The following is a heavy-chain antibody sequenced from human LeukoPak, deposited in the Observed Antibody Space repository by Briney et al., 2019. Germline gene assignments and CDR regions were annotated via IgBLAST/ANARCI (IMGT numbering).Heavy chain of an antibody. CDR2: ISSNGVNT. CDR3: ARRGSGYSQNYFDY. D-gene: IGHD3-22*01. V-gene: IGHV3-64*01. J-gene: IGHJ4*02. Sequence: GSLRLSCAASGFNLSCYAMQWVRQAPGEGLEYFSAISSNGVNTYYGNSVKGRFTISRDNSKNTLDLQMGSLRAEDTAVYYCARRGSGYSQNYFDYWGQGTLVTVSS. CDR1: GFNLSCYA.